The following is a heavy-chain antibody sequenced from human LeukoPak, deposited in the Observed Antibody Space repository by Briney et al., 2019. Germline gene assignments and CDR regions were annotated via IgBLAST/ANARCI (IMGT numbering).Heavy chain of an antibody. J-gene: IGHJ6*02. D-gene: IGHD4-17*01. CDR1: GGTFSSYA. Sequence: ASVKVSCKASGGTFSSYAISWVRQAPGQGLEWMGGIIPIFGTANYARKFQGRVTITADESTSTAYMELSSLRSEDTAVYYCARGMGDYGMDYYYGMDVWGQGTTVTVSS. CDR2: IIPIFGTA. V-gene: IGHV1-69*13. CDR3: ARGMGDYGMDYYYGMDV.